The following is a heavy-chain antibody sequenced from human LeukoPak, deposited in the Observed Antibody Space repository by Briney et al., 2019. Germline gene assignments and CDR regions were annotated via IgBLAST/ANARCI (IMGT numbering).Heavy chain of an antibody. CDR3: ARGDIVVVVAATPPPDYYYGMDV. CDR1: GGSFSGYY. Sequence: SETLSLTCAVYGGSFSGYYWSWIRQPPGKGLEWIGEINHSGSTNYNPSLKSRVTISVDTSKNQFSLKLSSVTAADTAVYYCARGDIVVVVAATPPPDYYYGMDVWGQGTTVTVSS. D-gene: IGHD2-15*01. CDR2: INHSGST. V-gene: IGHV4-34*01. J-gene: IGHJ6*02.